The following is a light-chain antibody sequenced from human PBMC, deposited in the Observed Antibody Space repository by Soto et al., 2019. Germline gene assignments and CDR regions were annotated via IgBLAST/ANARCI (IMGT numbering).Light chain of an antibody. CDR2: GAS. CDR3: QQYVSSSYT. CDR1: QSVSSTY. J-gene: IGKJ2*01. Sequence: EIVLTQSPGTLSLSPGERATLSCRASQSVSSTYLAWYQQNPGQAPRLLIYGASSRATGIPDRFSGSGSGTDFTLTISRLEPEDFAVYFWQQYVSSSYTFGQGTKLEIK. V-gene: IGKV3-20*01.